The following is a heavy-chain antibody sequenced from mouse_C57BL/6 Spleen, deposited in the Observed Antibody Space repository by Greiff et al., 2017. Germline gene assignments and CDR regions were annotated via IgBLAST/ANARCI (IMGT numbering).Heavy chain of an antibody. V-gene: IGHV5-4*01. CDR1: GFTFSSYA. D-gene: IGHD1-1*02. J-gene: IGHJ2*01. CDR3: ARESYGYFDY. CDR2: ISDGGSYT. Sequence: EVQVVESGGGLVKPGGSLKLSCAASGFTFSSYAMSWVRQTPETRLEWVATISDGGSYTYYPDNVKGRFTISRYNAKNNLYLQMSHLKSEDTAMYSCARESYGYFDYWGQGTTLTVSS.